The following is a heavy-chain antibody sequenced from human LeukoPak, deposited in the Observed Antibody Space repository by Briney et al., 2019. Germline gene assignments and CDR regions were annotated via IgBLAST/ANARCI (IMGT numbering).Heavy chain of an antibody. J-gene: IGHJ4*02. Sequence: PGGSLRLSCAASGFTFSSYSMNWVRQAPGKGLEWVSSISSSSSYIYYADSVKGRFTISRDNSKNTLCLQMNSLRAEDTAVYYCAKFPKSESYFDYWGQGTLVTVSS. CDR3: AKFPKSESYFDY. V-gene: IGHV3-21*04. CDR2: ISSSSSYI. D-gene: IGHD3-3*01. CDR1: GFTFSSYS.